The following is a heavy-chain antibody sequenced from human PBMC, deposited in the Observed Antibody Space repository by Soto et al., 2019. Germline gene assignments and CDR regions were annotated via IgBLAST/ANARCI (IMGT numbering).Heavy chain of an antibody. D-gene: IGHD3-10*01. CDR1: GSRFTSYG. V-gene: IGHV1-18*01. Sequence: ASVKVSCKASGSRFTSYGIDWVRQAPGQGLEWMGWINAYNGNTNHAQNLQGRVTITADESASTAYLELSSLRSEDTAVYYCARDEDRAQLGGNYYYIMDVWGQGTTVTVSS. CDR3: ARDEDRAQLGGNYYYIMDV. CDR2: INAYNGNT. J-gene: IGHJ6*02.